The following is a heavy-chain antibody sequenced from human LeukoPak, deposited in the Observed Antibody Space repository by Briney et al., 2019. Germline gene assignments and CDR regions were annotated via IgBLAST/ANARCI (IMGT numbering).Heavy chain of an antibody. CDR3: ARDFAAACWGYYYYGMDV. D-gene: IGHD6-13*01. Sequence: SQTLSLTCTVSGGSISSGGYYWSWIRQHRGKGLEWIGYIYYSGSTYYNPSLKSRVTISVDTSKNQFSLKLSSVTAADTAVYYCARDFAAACWGYYYYGMDVWGQGTTVTVSS. CDR1: GGSISSGGYY. V-gene: IGHV4-31*03. J-gene: IGHJ6*02. CDR2: IYYSGST.